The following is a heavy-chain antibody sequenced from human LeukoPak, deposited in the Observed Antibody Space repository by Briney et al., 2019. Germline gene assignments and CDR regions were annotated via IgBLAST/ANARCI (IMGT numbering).Heavy chain of an antibody. Sequence: PSETLSLTCTVSGGSISSSSFYWGWIRQPPGKGLEWIGNIYFSGSTNYNPSLKSRVTISVDTSKNQFSLKLSSVTAADTAVYYCARRRGGDYGMYYYYYMDVWGKGTTVTVSS. D-gene: IGHD4-17*01. CDR3: ARRRGGDYGMYYYYYMDV. V-gene: IGHV4-39*07. J-gene: IGHJ6*03. CDR1: GGSISSSSFY. CDR2: IYFSGST.